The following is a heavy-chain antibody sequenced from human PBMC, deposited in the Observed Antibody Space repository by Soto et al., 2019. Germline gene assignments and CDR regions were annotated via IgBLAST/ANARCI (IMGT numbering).Heavy chain of an antibody. V-gene: IGHV3-48*02. D-gene: IGHD6-25*01. CDR3: ADGGICRCGYFDP. CDR2: ISSGSDII. Sequence: GGSLRLSCAPGYNLTPYPVNWVRQAPGKGLEWVAYISSGSDIIYYADSVKGRFSISRDTAKNLVFLQMKSLREDDTAVYYCADGGICRCGYFDPWGQGTQVTVSS. CDR1: GYNLTPYP. J-gene: IGHJ5*02.